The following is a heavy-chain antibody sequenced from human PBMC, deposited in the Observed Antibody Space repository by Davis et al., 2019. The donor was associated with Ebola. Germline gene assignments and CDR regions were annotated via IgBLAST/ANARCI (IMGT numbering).Heavy chain of an antibody. Sequence: GESLKISCSASGFTFSSYAMHWVRQAPGKGLEWVSAISGSGGSTYYADSVKGRFTISRDNSKNTLYLQMNSLRAEDTAVYYCAKDFRGDYGDYRGYYYYYGMDVWGQGTTVTVSS. V-gene: IGHV3-23*01. CDR1: GFTFSSYA. D-gene: IGHD4-17*01. CDR3: AKDFRGDYGDYRGYYYYYGMDV. J-gene: IGHJ6*02. CDR2: ISGSGGST.